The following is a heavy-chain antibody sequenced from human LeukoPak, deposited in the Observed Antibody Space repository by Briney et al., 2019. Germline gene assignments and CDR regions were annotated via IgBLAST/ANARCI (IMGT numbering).Heavy chain of an antibody. Sequence: SETLSLTCTVSGGSISSYYWSWIRQPPGKGLEWIGYIYYSGSTNYNPSLKSRVTISVDTSKNQFSLKLSSVTAADTAVYYCARHYYDSSDYYYYGMDVRGQGTTVTVSS. CDR1: GGSISSYY. J-gene: IGHJ6*02. CDR2: IYYSGST. V-gene: IGHV4-59*08. CDR3: ARHYYDSSDYYYYGMDV. D-gene: IGHD3-22*01.